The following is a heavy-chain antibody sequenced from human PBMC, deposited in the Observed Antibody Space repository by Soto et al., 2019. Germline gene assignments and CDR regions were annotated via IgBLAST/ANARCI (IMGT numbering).Heavy chain of an antibody. CDR1: GYTFTSYG. Sequence: QVQLVQSGAEVKKPGASVKVSCKASGYTFTSYGISWVRQAPGQGLEWMGWISAYNGNTNYAQKLQGRVTRTTDTXXSTAYVELRSLRSDDTAVYYCARGHPNTVTTSLGYWGQGTLVTVSS. V-gene: IGHV1-18*01. J-gene: IGHJ4*02. CDR3: ARGHPNTVTTSLGY. CDR2: ISAYNGNT. D-gene: IGHD4-17*01.